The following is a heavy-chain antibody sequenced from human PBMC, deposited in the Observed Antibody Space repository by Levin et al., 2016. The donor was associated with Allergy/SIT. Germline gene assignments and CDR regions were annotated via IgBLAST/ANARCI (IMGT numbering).Heavy chain of an antibody. CDR3: AKDLHYYGSGSIWVYYYGMDV. CDR2: IKQDGSEK. V-gene: IGHV3-7*01. D-gene: IGHD3-10*01. Sequence: WIRQPPGKGLEWVANIKQDGSEKYYVDSVKGRFTISRDNSKNTLYLQMNSLRAEDTAVYYCAKDLHYYGSGSIWVYYYGMDVWGQGTTVTVSS. J-gene: IGHJ6*02.